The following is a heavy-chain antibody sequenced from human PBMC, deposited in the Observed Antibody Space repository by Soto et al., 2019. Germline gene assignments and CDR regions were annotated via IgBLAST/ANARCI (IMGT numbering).Heavy chain of an antibody. CDR2: LVVGSGNT. D-gene: IGHD2-21*02. J-gene: IGHJ4*02. CDR3: ALDRTYCGGDCYVD. V-gene: IGHV1-58*01. CDR1: GFTFTSSA. Sequence: QMQLVQSGPEVKKPGTSVKVSCKASGFTFTSSAVQWVRQARGQRLEWIGWLVVGSGNTNYAQKFQERVTITRDMPTSTVYMELSGLRSEDTAVYYCALDRTYCGGDCYVDWGQGTMLSVSS.